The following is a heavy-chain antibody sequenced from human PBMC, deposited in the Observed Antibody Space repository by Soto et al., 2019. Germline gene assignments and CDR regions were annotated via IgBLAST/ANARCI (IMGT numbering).Heavy chain of an antibody. J-gene: IGHJ4*02. CDR3: KRDVVASSPPGADY. V-gene: IGHV3-23*01. D-gene: IGHD5-12*01. CDR1: GFMFSNYP. CDR2: IKAAGGDT. Sequence: EVQLLASGGDLVRPGGCLRLSCAGSGFMFSNYPMSWVRQAPGKGPEWVAAIKAAGGDTYYADSVKGRFTISRDNFNDMLYLQMNSLTVEDTAMYYCKRDVVASSPPGADYWGQGTLVTVSS.